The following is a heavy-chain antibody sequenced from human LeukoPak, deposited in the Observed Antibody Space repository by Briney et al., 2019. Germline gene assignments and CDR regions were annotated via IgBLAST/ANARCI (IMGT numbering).Heavy chain of an antibody. D-gene: IGHD2-2*01. V-gene: IGHV1-8*01. CDR1: GYTFTSYD. CDR2: MNPNSGNT. J-gene: IGHJ6*02. Sequence: GASVKVSCKASGYTFTSYDINWVRQATGQGLEWMGWMNPNSGNTGYAQKFQGRVTMTRNTSISTAYMELSSLRSEGTAVYYCARRRGVVPVVRVRPYGMDVWGQGTTVTASS. CDR3: ARRRGVVPVVRVRPYGMDV.